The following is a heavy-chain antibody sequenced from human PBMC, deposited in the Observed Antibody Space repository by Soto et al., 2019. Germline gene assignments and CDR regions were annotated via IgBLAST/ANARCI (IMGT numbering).Heavy chain of an antibody. CDR3: ARGLLPWLGELTSNWFDP. D-gene: IGHD3-10*01. CDR2: INHSGST. CDR1: GGSFSGYY. Sequence: PSETLSLTCAVYGGSFSGYYWSWIRQPPGKGLEWIGEINHSGSTNYNPSLKSRGTISVDTSKNQFSLKLSSVTAADTAVYSCARGLLPWLGELTSNWFDPWGQETLVTVS. J-gene: IGHJ5*02. V-gene: IGHV4-34*01.